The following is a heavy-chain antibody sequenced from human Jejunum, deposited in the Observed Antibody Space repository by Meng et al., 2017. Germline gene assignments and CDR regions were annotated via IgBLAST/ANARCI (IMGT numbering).Heavy chain of an antibody. CDR3: ASITFGSVNYYNYGMDV. V-gene: IGHV3-30*04. Sequence: GESLKISCAASGFTFSSYAMFWVRQAPGKGLQWVTVISFDGSNKYYADSVKGRFTISRDNSKNTLYLQMNSLRAEDTAVYYCASITFGSVNYYNYGMDVWGQGTTVTGSS. CDR2: ISFDGSNK. CDR1: GFTFSSYA. D-gene: IGHD3-16*01. J-gene: IGHJ6*02.